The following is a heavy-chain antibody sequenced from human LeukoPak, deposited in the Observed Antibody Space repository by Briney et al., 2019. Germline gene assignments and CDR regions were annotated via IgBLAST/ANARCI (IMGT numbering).Heavy chain of an antibody. V-gene: IGHV3-21*01. CDR3: AREDDYDHWFDP. Sequence: GGSLRLSCAASGFTFSSYSMNWVRQAPGKGLEWVSSISSSSSYIYYADSVKGRFTISRDNAKNSLYLQMNSLRAEDTAVYYCAREDDYDHWFDPWGQGTLVTVPS. CDR2: ISSSSSYI. D-gene: IGHD3-22*01. J-gene: IGHJ5*02. CDR1: GFTFSSYS.